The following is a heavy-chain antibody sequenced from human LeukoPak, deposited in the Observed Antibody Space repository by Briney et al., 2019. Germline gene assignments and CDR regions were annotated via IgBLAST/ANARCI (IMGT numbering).Heavy chain of an antibody. CDR2: INAGNGNT. CDR1: GYTFTDYA. CDR3: ARGGWVATKLGYYLDH. Sequence: ASVKVSCTTSGYTFTDYAMHWVRQAPGQRLEWMGWINAGNGNTKYSQKFQDRVTITRDTSASTAYMELRGLRSEDTVVYYCARGGWVATKLGYYLDHWGQGTLVTVSS. J-gene: IGHJ4*02. V-gene: IGHV1-3*01. D-gene: IGHD5-12*01.